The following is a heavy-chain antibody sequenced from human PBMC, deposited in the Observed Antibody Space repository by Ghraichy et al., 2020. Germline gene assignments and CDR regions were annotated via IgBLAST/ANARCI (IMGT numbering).Heavy chain of an antibody. D-gene: IGHD3-10*01. CDR3: ARDITMVRGVFDY. CDR2: IWYDGSNK. J-gene: IGHJ4*02. Sequence: GGSLRLSCAASGFTFSSYGMHWVRQAPGKGLEWVAVIWYDGSNKYYADSVKGRFTISRDNSKNTLYLQMNSLRAEDTAVYYCARDITMVRGVFDYWGQGTLVTVSS. CDR1: GFTFSSYG. V-gene: IGHV3-33*01.